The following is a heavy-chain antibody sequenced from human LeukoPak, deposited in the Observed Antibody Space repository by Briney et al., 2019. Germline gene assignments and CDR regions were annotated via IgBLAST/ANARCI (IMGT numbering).Heavy chain of an antibody. V-gene: IGHV4-39*01. Sequence: SETLSLTCTVSGGSISSSSYYWGWLRQPPGKGLEWIGSIYCSGSTYYNPSLKRRVTISVDTSKNQFSLKLSSVTAADTAVYYCAGRTISIVDAFDIWGQGTMVTVSS. CDR1: GGSISSSSYY. D-gene: IGHD3-22*01. CDR2: IYCSGST. J-gene: IGHJ3*02. CDR3: AGRTISIVDAFDI.